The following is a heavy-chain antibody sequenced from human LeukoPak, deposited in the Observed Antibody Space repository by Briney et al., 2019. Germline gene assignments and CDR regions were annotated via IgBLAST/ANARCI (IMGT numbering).Heavy chain of an antibody. CDR2: IRYDGSNK. Sequence: GGSLRLSCAASGFTFSSYGMHWVRQAPGKGLEWVAFIRYDGSNKYYAVSVKGRFTISRDNSKNTLYLQMNSLRAEDTAVYYCAKDNLYGLWPLDYWGQGTLVTVSS. D-gene: IGHD5-18*01. J-gene: IGHJ4*02. V-gene: IGHV3-30*02. CDR3: AKDNLYGLWPLDY. CDR1: GFTFSSYG.